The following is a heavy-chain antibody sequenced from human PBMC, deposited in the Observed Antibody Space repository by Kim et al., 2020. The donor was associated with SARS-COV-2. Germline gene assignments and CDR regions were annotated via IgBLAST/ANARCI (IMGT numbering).Heavy chain of an antibody. CDR3: ARARSGSHEHYYYYGMDV. V-gene: IGHV1-69*13. CDR1: GGTFSSYA. Sequence: ASVKVSCKASGGTFSSYAISWVRQAPGQGLEWMGGIIPIFGTANYAQKFQGRVTITADESTSTAYMELSSLRSEDTAVYYCARARSGSHEHYYYYGMDVWGQGTTVTVSS. CDR2: IIPIFGTA. J-gene: IGHJ6*02. D-gene: IGHD3-10*01.